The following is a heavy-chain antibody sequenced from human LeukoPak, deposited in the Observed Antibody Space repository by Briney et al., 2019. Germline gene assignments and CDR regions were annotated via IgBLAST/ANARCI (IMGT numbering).Heavy chain of an antibody. CDR3: AKDSVVVTGTYYFDY. CDR1: GFTFRSYD. J-gene: IGHJ4*02. D-gene: IGHD2-21*02. CDR2: ISYDGSNK. V-gene: IGHV3-30*18. Sequence: PVRSLRLSCAASGFTFRSYDMHWVRQAPGKGLEWVAVISYDGSNKFYADSVKGRFTISRDNSKNTLYLQMNSLRAEDTAVYYCAKDSVVVTGTYYFDYWGQGALVTVSS.